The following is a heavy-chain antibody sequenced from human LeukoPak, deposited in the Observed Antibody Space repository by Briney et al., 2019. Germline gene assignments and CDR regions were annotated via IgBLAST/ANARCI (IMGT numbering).Heavy chain of an antibody. J-gene: IGHJ4*02. CDR2: INHSGST. CDR3: AGSRDSSGRNRAHDH. V-gene: IGHV4-34*01. CDR1: GGSFSGYY. Sequence: SETLSLTCAVYGGSFSGYYWSWIRQPPGKGLEWIGEINHSGSTNYNPSLKSRVTISVDTPKNQFSLKLSSVTAADTAVYYCAGSRDSSGRNRAHDHWGQGTLVTVSS. D-gene: IGHD2-15*01.